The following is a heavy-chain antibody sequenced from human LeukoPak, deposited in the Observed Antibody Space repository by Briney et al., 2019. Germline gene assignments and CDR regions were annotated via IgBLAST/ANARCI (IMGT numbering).Heavy chain of an antibody. CDR2: INPNNGGT. CDR3: ARNILMGYSRNFDY. Sequence: ASVKVSCKTSGYTFAGYYMHWVRQAPGQGLEWMGWINPNNGGTNYAQKFQGRVTMTRDTSISTAYMELSRLSSDDTAVYYCARNILMGYSRNFDYWGQGTLVTVSS. V-gene: IGHV1-2*02. J-gene: IGHJ4*02. CDR1: GYTFAGYY. D-gene: IGHD1-26*01.